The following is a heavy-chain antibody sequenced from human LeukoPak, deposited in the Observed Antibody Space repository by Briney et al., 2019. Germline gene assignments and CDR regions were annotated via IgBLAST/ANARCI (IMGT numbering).Heavy chain of an antibody. D-gene: IGHD2-2*01. V-gene: IGHV3-33*01. J-gene: IGHJ4*02. CDR3: ARAGRYCSSTSCYYGGSGVDC. Sequence: GGSLRLSCAASGFTFSSYGMHWVRQAPGKGLEWVAVIWYDGSNKYYADSVKGRFTISRDNSKNTLYLQMNSLRAEDTAVYYCARAGRYCSSTSCYYGGSGVDCWGQGTLVTVSS. CDR1: GFTFSSYG. CDR2: IWYDGSNK.